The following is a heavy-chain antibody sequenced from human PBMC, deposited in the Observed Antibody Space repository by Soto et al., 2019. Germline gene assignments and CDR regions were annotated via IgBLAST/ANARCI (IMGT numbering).Heavy chain of an antibody. CDR2: INHSGST. J-gene: IGHJ6*02. CDR3: ARGDYYYGMDV. V-gene: IGHV4-34*01. CDR1: GGSFSGYY. Sequence: SETLSLTCAVYGGSFSGYYWSWIRQPPGKGLEWIGEINHSGSTNYNPSLKSRVTISVDTSKNQFSLKLSSVTAADTAVYYCARGDYYYGMDVWGQGTTVTVS.